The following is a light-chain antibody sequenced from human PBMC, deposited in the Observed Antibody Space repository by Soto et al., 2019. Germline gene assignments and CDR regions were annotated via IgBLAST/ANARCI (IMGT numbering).Light chain of an antibody. J-gene: IGKJ4*01. CDR2: AAS. CDR1: QVIRND. CDR3: LQVYNYPLT. Sequence: AIEMSQSPSSLSASVGDRVTITCRASQVIRNDLGWYQQKPGKAPNLLIYAASSLQSGVPSTFSGSGSGTDFTLTISSLQPEDFATYYCLQVYNYPLTFGGGTNVDI. V-gene: IGKV1-6*01.